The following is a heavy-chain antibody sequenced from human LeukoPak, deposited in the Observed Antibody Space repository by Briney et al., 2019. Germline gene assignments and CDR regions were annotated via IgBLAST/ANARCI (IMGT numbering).Heavy chain of an antibody. Sequence: ASVKVSCKASGYTFTNYDINWVRQASGQGLEWVGWMNPNSGNAGFAQKFKGRITMTEDTTTNTAYMEVFSLTSDDTAIYYCATQRWEKLHGSYYYDGMDVWGQGTTVTVS. CDR2: MNPNSGNA. CDR3: ATQRWEKLHGSYYYDGMDV. V-gene: IGHV1-8*02. CDR1: GYTFTNYD. D-gene: IGHD1-26*01. J-gene: IGHJ6*02.